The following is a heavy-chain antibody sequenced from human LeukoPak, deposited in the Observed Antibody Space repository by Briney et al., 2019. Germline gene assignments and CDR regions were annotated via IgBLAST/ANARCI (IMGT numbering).Heavy chain of an antibody. CDR1: GGSISSYY. J-gene: IGHJ4*02. Sequence: SETLSLTCTVSGGSISSYYWSWIRQPPGKGLEWIGYIYYRGSTDYNPSLKSRVTISVDTSKNQFSLRLTSVTAADTAMYYCASRTYYGSGPDYWGQGTLVTVSS. CDR2: IYYRGST. CDR3: ASRTYYGSGPDY. D-gene: IGHD3-10*01. V-gene: IGHV4-59*01.